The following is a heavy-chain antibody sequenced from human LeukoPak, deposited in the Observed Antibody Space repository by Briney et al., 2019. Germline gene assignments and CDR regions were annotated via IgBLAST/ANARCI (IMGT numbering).Heavy chain of an antibody. D-gene: IGHD5-24*01. J-gene: IGHJ4*02. CDR3: ARAARWLPTDY. CDR1: GFTFSSYE. Sequence: GGSLRLFCAASGFTFSSYEMNWVRQAPGKGLEWVSYISSSGSTIYYADSVKGRFTISRDNAKNSLYLQMNSLRAEDTAVYYCARAARWLPTDYWGQGTLVTVSS. CDR2: ISSSGSTI. V-gene: IGHV3-48*03.